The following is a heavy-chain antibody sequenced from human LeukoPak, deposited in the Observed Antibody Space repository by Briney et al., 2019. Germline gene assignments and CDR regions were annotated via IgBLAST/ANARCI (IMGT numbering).Heavy chain of an antibody. D-gene: IGHD3-22*01. CDR3: ARRYYGSATYRLPYDY. V-gene: IGHV3-48*01. CDR2: TSISGRTI. Sequence: GGSLRLSCSASGFNFSAYTMNWARQAPGKGLEWLSYTSISGRTIYYADSVKGRFTISRDNAKNSLYLQMSSLRAEDTAVYYCARRYYGSATYRLPYDYWGQGTLVTVSS. J-gene: IGHJ4*02. CDR1: GFNFSAYT.